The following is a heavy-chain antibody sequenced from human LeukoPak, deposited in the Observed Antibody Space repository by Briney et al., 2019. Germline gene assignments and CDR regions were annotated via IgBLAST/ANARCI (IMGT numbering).Heavy chain of an antibody. V-gene: IGHV1-18*01. CDR1: GYTFTGYG. Sequence: ASVKVPCKASGYTFTGYGISWVRQAPGQGLEWMGWISAYNGNTNYAQKLQGRVTMTTDTSTSTAYMELRSLRSDDTAVYYCARVGAAGTLLDYWGQGTLVTVSS. CDR2: ISAYNGNT. J-gene: IGHJ4*02. CDR3: ARVGAAGTLLDY. D-gene: IGHD6-13*01.